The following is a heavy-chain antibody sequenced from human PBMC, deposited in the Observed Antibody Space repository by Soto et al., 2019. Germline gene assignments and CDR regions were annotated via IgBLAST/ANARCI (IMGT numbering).Heavy chain of an antibody. D-gene: IGHD5-18*01. J-gene: IGHJ4*02. Sequence: QVQLVQSGAEVKKPGSSVKVTCKASGAIFSSNAISWVRQAPGQGLEWMGGLLPIFGRTNYAQKFQGRVTITADESTRTAYMELSSLKSEDTAVYYCATGGRGYSYAPRFYFEYWGKGTLVTVSS. CDR3: ATGGRGYSYAPRFYFEY. CDR1: GAIFSSNA. V-gene: IGHV1-69*01. CDR2: LLPIFGRT.